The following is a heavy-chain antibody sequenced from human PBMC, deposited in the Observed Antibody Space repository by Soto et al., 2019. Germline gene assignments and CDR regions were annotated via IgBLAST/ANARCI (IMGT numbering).Heavy chain of an antibody. Sequence: GGSLRLSCAASGFTFSSYGMHWVRQAPGKGLEWVAVISYDGSNKYYADSVKGRFTISRDNSKNTLYLQMNSLRAEGTAVYYCAKGGDYAYFGMDVWGQGTTVTVSS. V-gene: IGHV3-30*18. CDR3: AKGGDYAYFGMDV. CDR2: ISYDGSNK. J-gene: IGHJ6*02. CDR1: GFTFSSYG.